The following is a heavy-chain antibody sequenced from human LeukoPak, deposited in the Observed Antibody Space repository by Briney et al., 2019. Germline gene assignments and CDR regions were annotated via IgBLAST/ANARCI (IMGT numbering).Heavy chain of an antibody. D-gene: IGHD6-25*01. V-gene: IGHV3-23*01. J-gene: IGHJ4*02. CDR2: LSGGGDST. Sequence: TGGSLRLSCEASGFTFSSNAMSWVRQAPGKGLEWVSALSGGGDSTYYADSVKGRFTISRDNSKNTLYLQMNSLRAEDTAVYYCTKRPFSGYLDYWGQGTLVTVSS. CDR1: GFTFSSNA. CDR3: TKRPFSGYLDY.